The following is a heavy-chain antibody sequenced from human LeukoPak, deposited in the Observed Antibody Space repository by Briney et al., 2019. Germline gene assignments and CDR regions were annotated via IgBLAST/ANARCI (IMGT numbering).Heavy chain of an antibody. V-gene: IGHV1-18*01. CDR3: AREATGGWYSSYYFDY. D-gene: IGHD6-19*01. CDR1: GYTFTSFV. CDR2: ISAYNGNT. Sequence: ASVKVSCKASGYTFTSFVISWVRQAPGQGLECMGWISAYNGNTNYAQKLQGRVTMTTDTSTSTAYMELRSLRSDDTAAYYCAREATGGWYSSYYFDYWGQGTLVTVSS. J-gene: IGHJ4*02.